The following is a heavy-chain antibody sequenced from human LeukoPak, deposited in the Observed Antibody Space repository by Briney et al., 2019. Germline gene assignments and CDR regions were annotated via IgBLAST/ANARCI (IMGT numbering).Heavy chain of an antibody. CDR2: ISSSSSYI. V-gene: IGHV3-21*01. CDR1: GFTFSSYS. Sequence: PGGSLRLSCAASGFTFSSYSMNWVRQAPGKGLEWVSSISSSSSYIYYADSVKGRFTISRDNAKNSLYLQMNSLRAEDTAVYYCAREPPFPHPPFDYWGQGTLVTVSS. J-gene: IGHJ4*02. D-gene: IGHD2/OR15-2a*01. CDR3: AREPPFPHPPFDY.